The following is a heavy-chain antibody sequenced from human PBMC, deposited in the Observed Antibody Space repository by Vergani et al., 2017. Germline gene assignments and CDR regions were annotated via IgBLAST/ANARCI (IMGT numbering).Heavy chain of an antibody. CDR1: GFIFSTYA. CDR3: ARAYGRYDWFDY. J-gene: IGHJ4*01. Sequence: EVQLVESGGVVVQPGGSLRLSCTASGFIFSTYAMSWVRQAPGKGLEWVSGISASGAPTYYADSVKGRVTISRDNSKNTLYLQMNSLRVEDTAVYYCARAYGRYDWFDYWGQRTLVTVSS. V-gene: IGHV3-23*04. CDR2: ISASGAPT. D-gene: IGHD1-20*01.